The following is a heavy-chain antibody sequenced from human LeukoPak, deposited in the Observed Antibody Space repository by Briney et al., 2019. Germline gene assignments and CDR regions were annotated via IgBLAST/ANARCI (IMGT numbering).Heavy chain of an antibody. V-gene: IGHV1-18*01. CDR3: AGDLSCRGGSGYFGFDYYYGMDV. D-gene: IGHD2-15*01. CDR1: GYTFTSYG. J-gene: IGHJ6*02. Sequence: VASVKVSCKASGYTFTSYGISWVRQPPGQGLEWMGWISAYNGNTNYAQKVQGRVTMTTATSRRTAYLGLRCLRSEDTPVYYCAGDLSCRGGSGYFGFDYYYGMDVWGQGTTVTVSS. CDR2: ISAYNGNT.